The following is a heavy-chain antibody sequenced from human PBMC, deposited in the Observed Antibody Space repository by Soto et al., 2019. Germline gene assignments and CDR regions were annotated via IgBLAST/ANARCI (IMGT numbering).Heavy chain of an antibody. Sequence: PSETLSLTCTVSGGSISSGGYYWSWIRQHPGKGLEWIGYIYYSGSTYYNPSLKSRVTISVDTSKNQFSLKLSSVTAADTAVYYCARLPRYSYGYKDWGQGTLVTVSS. CDR3: ARLPRYSYGYKD. CDR1: GGSISSGGYY. D-gene: IGHD5-18*01. CDR2: IYYSGST. J-gene: IGHJ4*02. V-gene: IGHV4-31*03.